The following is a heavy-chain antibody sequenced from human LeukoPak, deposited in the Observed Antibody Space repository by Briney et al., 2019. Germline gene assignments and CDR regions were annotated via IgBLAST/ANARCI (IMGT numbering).Heavy chain of an antibody. CDR1: GYTFTGYH. D-gene: IGHD3-22*01. J-gene: IGHJ4*02. CDR3: ATHYYYDSSGYYPYRY. V-gene: IGHV1-2*02. Sequence: ASVKVSCKASGYTFTGYHMHRVRQAPGQGLEWMGWINPNSGDTNYAQKFQGRVTVTRDTSISTAYMELSRLRSDDTAVYYCATHYYYDSSGYYPYRYWGQGTLVTVSS. CDR2: INPNSGDT.